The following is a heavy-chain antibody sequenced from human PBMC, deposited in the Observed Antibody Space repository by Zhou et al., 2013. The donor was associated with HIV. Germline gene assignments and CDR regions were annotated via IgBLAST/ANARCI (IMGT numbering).Heavy chain of an antibody. D-gene: IGHD2-2*02. J-gene: IGHJ4*02. V-gene: IGHV1-69*04. CDR1: GGTFSSYA. Sequence: QVQLVQSGAEVKKPGSSVKVSCKASGGTFSSYAISWVRQAPGQGLEWMGRIIPILGIANYAQKFQGRVTITADKSTSTAYMELSSLRSEDTAVYYCARASELRYCSSTSCYTGIDYWGQGTLVTVSS. CDR2: IIPILGIA. CDR3: ARASELRYCSSTSCYTGIDY.